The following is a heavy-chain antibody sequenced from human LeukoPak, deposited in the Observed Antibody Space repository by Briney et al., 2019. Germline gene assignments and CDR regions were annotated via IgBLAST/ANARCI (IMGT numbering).Heavy chain of an antibody. D-gene: IGHD6-19*01. Sequence: PGGPLILSCAASGFTFSSYGMSWVRQAPGKGLEWVSSFSPSGGSTFYADSVKGRFTVSRDNSKNTLYLQMNSLRAEDTAVYYCAKGRVSGNGWTLNDFWGQGTLVTVSS. CDR3: AKGRVSGNGWTLNDF. CDR2: FSPSGGST. CDR1: GFTFSSYG. V-gene: IGHV3-23*01. J-gene: IGHJ4*02.